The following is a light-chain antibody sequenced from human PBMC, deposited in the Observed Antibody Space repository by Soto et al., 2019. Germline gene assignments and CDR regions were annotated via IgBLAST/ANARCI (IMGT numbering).Light chain of an antibody. CDR3: SSYTSRSNPRVV. J-gene: IGLJ2*01. V-gene: IGLV2-14*01. CDR1: SSDVGDYNY. CDR2: DAN. Sequence: QSVLTQPASVSGSPGQSITISCTGTSSDVGDYNYVSWYQQHPGKAPKLMIYDANNRPSGVSNRFTGSKSGNTASLTISGLQAEDEADYYCSSYTSRSNPRVVFGGGTKVTVL.